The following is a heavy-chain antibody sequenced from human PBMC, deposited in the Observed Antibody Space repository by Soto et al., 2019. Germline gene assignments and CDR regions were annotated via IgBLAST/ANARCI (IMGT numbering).Heavy chain of an antibody. CDR1: GFTFSSYG. CDR2: ISYDGSNK. J-gene: IGHJ4*02. Sequence: QVQLVESGGGVVQPGRSLRLSCAASGFTFSSYGMHWVRQAPGKGLEWVAVISYDGSNKYYADSVKGRFTISRDNSKNTLYLQMNSLRAEDTAVYYCARRDGDCVGALDYWGQGTLVTVSS. CDR3: ARRDGDCVGALDY. V-gene: IGHV3-30*03. D-gene: IGHD2-21*02.